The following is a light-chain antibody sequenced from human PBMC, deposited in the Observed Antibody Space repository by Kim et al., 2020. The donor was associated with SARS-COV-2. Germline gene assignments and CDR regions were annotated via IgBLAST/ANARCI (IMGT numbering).Light chain of an antibody. CDR3: YTAADNMGV. CDR1: VLAKKY. CDR2: KDT. J-gene: IGLJ3*02. Sequence: YELTQPSSMSVSPGQTARITCSGDVLAKKYARWLQQKPGQAPVLVIYKDTERPSGISVRFSGSSSGTTVTLTISGAQVEDEADYYCYTAADNMGVFGRGTQLTVL. V-gene: IGLV3-27*01.